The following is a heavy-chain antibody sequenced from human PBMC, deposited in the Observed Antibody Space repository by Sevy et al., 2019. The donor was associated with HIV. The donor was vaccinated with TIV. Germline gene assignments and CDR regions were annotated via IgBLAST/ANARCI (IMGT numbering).Heavy chain of an antibody. CDR2: FDPEDGET. J-gene: IGHJ4*02. V-gene: IGHV1-24*01. CDR3: ATAASSSWDFDY. D-gene: IGHD6-13*01. CDR1: GYTLTELS. Sequence: ASVKVSCKVSGYTLTELSMHWVRQAPGKGLEWMEGFDPEDGETIYAQKFQGRVTMTEDTSTDTAYMELSSLRSEDTAVYYCATAASSSWDFDYWGQGTLVTVSS.